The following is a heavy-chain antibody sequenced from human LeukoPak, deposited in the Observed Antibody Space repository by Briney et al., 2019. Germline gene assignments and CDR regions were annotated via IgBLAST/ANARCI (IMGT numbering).Heavy chain of an antibody. Sequence: GGSLRLSCAASGFTFSNYGMHWVRQAPGKGLEWVALISFDGSQKYYADSVKGRFTISRDNSKNTLYLQMNSLRAEDTAVYHCVRGSGGYDPLAFDSWGQGTLVTVSS. J-gene: IGHJ4*02. CDR2: ISFDGSQK. CDR1: GFTFSNYG. D-gene: IGHD5-12*01. V-gene: IGHV3-30*02. CDR3: VRGSGGYDPLAFDS.